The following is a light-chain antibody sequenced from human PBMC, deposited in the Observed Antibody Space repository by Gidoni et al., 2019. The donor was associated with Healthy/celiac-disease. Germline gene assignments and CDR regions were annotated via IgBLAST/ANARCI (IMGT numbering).Light chain of an antibody. V-gene: IGKV1-39*01. J-gene: IGKJ5*01. CDR2: AAS. CDR1: QSSSSY. CDR3: QQSYSTPPLT. Sequence: DIQMNQSPSFLYASVGDRVTITCRASQSSSSYLNRYQQKPGKAPKLLIYAASSLQSGVPSRFSGSGCGTDFTLTISSLQPADFATYYCQQSYSTPPLTFGQGTRLEIK.